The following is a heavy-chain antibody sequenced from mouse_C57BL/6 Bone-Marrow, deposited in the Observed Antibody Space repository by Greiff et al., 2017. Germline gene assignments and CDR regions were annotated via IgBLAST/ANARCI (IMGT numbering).Heavy chain of an antibody. J-gene: IGHJ4*01. CDR2: INPNNGGT. CDR1: GYTFTDYN. CDR3: ARGRQPAYAMDY. D-gene: IGHD3-2*01. Sequence: EVQLQQSGPELVKPGASVKIPCKASGYTFTDYNMDWVKQSHGKSLEWIGDINPNNGGTIYNQKFKGKATLTVDKSSSTAYMELRSRTSEDTAVYYCARGRQPAYAMDYWGQGTSVTVSS. V-gene: IGHV1-18*01.